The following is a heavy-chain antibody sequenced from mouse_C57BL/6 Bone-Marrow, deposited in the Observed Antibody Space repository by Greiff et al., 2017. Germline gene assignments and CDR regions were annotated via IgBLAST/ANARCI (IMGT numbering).Heavy chain of an antibody. CDR2: IYPGSGST. CDR3: ARLRTVVASFDY. CDR1: GYTFTSYW. D-gene: IGHD1-1*01. Sequence: QVQLQQPGAELVKPGASVKMSCKASGYTFTSYWITWVKQRPGQGLEWIGDIYPGSGSTNYNEKFKSKATLTVDTSSSTAYMQLIILTSADSAVSYCARLRTVVASFDYWGQGTTLTVSS. J-gene: IGHJ2*01. V-gene: IGHV1-55*01.